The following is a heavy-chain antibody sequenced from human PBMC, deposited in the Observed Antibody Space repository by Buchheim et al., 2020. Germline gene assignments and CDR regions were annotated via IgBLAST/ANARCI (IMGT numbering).Heavy chain of an antibody. CDR3: ARDLGSGGRVR. V-gene: IGHV3-21*01. D-gene: IGHD4-23*01. CDR1: GFTFSSYS. Sequence: EVQLVESGGGLVKPGGSLRLSCAASGFTFSSYSMNWVRQAPGKGLEWVSSISSSSSYIYYSDSVNGRFTISRDNAKNTLYLQMNSLRAEDTAVYSCARDLGSGGRVRWDQGTL. J-gene: IGHJ4*02. CDR2: ISSSSSYI.